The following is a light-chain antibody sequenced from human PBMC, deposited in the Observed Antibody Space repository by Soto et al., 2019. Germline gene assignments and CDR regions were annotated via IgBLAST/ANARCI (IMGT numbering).Light chain of an antibody. V-gene: IGLV2-8*01. J-gene: IGLJ1*01. CDR2: EVT. Sequence: QSVLSQPPSASGAPGPSVTICCLETAINIGRYNYVSWYQHHPRKTPKLKIHEVTKRPSALPDRFSGSKSVNTPSLTAFGLQADDEADYYCNSYVGSNRSVFPTGPKVTV. CDR1: AINIGRYNY. CDR3: NSYVGSNRSV.